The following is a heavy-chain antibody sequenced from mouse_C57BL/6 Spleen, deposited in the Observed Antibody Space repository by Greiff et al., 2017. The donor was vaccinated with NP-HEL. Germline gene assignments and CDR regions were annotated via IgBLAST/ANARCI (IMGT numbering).Heavy chain of an antibody. CDR2: ISNGGGST. CDR3: ARLGAMGAMDY. CDR1: GFTFSDYY. V-gene: IGHV5-12*01. D-gene: IGHD2-14*01. Sequence: DVKLVESGGGLVQPGGSLKLSCAASGFTFSDYYMYWVRQTPEKRLEWVAYISNGGGSTYYPDTVKGRFTISRDIAKNTLYLQMSRLKSEDAAMYYCARLGAMGAMDYWGQGASVTVSS. J-gene: IGHJ4*01.